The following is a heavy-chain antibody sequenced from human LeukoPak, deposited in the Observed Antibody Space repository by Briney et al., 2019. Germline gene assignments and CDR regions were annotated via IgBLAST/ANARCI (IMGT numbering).Heavy chain of an antibody. CDR1: GFTFSSYE. D-gene: IGHD3-10*02. CDR2: ISSSGSTI. J-gene: IGHJ6*04. Sequence: PGGSLRLSCAASGFTFSSYEMNWVRQAPGKGLEWVSYISSSGSTIYYADSVKGRFTISRDNAKNSLYLQMNSLRAEDTAVYYCAELGITMIGGFWGKGTTVTISS. CDR3: AELGITMIGGF. V-gene: IGHV3-48*03.